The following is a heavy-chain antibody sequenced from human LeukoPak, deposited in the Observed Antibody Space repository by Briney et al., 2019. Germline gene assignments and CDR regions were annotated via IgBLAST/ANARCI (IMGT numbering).Heavy chain of an antibody. CDR1: GFTFSSYW. V-gene: IGHV3-7*01. CDR3: ARSRGDF. CDR2: INQDGNEK. Sequence: GGSLRLSCAASGFTFSSYWMSWVRQAPGKGLERVAHINQDGNEKYYVDSVKGRFTISRDNAKNSLYLQMNSLRADDTALYYCARSRGDFWGQGTLVTVSS. J-gene: IGHJ4*02.